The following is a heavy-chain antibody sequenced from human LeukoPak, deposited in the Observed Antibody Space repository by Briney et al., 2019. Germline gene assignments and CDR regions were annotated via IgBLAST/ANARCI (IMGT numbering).Heavy chain of an antibody. CDR2: IYYSGNT. CDR1: GGSISTYY. Sequence: SETLSLTCTVSGGSISTYYWSWIRQSPGKRLEWIGYIYYSGNTNYNPSLRSRVTISVDTSKNQFSLKLSSVTAADTAVYYCARPSRSVSTAGAFDIWGQGTMVTVSS. CDR3: ARPSRSVSTAGAFDI. V-gene: IGHV4-59*01. D-gene: IGHD5/OR15-5a*01. J-gene: IGHJ3*02.